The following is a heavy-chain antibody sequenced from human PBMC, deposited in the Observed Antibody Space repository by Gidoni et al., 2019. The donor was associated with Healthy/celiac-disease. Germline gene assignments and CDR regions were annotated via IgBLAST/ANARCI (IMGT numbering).Heavy chain of an antibody. D-gene: IGHD3-22*01. CDR1: GYSISSDYY. J-gene: IGHJ5*02. CDR3: ATQWEGGSAYYYA. CDR2: IYHSGST. V-gene: IGHV4-38-2*01. Sequence: QVQLQESGPGLVKPSETLSLTCAVSGYSISSDYYWGWIRQPPGKGLEWIGSIYHSGSTDYSPALKSRVTISVDTSKNQFSLKLSSVTAADTAVYYCATQWEGGSAYYYAWGQGILVTVSS.